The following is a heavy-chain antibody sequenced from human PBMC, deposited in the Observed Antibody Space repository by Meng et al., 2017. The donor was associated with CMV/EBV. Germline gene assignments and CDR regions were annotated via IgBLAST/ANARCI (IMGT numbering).Heavy chain of an antibody. Sequence: YAISWVRQAPGQGLEWLGWISAFNGDTNYAQNLQGRVTLTTDTSTTTAYMELRSLRSDDTAVYYCARDRDRDCRSTSCPPINGMDVWGQGTTVTVSS. V-gene: IGHV1-18*01. D-gene: IGHD2-2*01. CDR1: YA. J-gene: IGHJ6*02. CDR2: ISAFNGDT. CDR3: ARDRDRDCRSTSCPPINGMDV.